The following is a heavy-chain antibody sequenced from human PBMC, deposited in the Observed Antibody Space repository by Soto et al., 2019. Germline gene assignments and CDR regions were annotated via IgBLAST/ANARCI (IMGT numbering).Heavy chain of an antibody. CDR3: ARERVLMEHYYYYGMDV. J-gene: IGHJ6*02. CDR1: GYTFTSYA. CDR2: INAGNGNT. V-gene: IGHV1-3*01. Sequence: ASVKVSCKASGYTFTSYAMHWVRQAPGQRLEWMGWINAGNGNTKYSQKFQGRVTITRDTSASTAHMELSSLRSEDTAVYYCARERVLMEHYYYYGMDVWGQGTTVTVSS. D-gene: IGHD2-8*01.